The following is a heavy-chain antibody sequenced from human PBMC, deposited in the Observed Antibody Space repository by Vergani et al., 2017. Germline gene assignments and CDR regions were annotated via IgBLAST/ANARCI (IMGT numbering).Heavy chain of an antibody. CDR2: VFHTGTA. CDR3: ARSFGYITSPGRFDP. D-gene: IGHD2-2*01. J-gene: IGHJ5*02. V-gene: IGHV4-4*07. Sequence: QVQLVESGPGLVKPSETLSLTCTVSGGSLSSYYWNWIRPPAGKGLEWVVRVFHTGTADYNPSLNSRVTLSVDTSKNQVSLKLTSVTAAGTAISYCARSFGYITSPGRFDPWGQGTLVVVSS. CDR1: GGSLSSYY.